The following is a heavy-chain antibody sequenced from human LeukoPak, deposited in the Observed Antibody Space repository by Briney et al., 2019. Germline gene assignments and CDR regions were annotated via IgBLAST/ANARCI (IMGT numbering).Heavy chain of an antibody. CDR1: GGSISSSTYY. CDR3: ARVGYCSGGSCSPYDAFDI. CDR2: IYYSGST. Sequence: SETLSLTCTVSGGSISSSTYYWGWIRQPPGKGLEWIGSIYYSGSTYYNPSLKSRVTISVDTSKNQFSLKLSSVTAADTAVYYCARVGYCSGGSCSPYDAFDIWGQGTMVTVSS. V-gene: IGHV4-39*07. D-gene: IGHD2-15*01. J-gene: IGHJ3*02.